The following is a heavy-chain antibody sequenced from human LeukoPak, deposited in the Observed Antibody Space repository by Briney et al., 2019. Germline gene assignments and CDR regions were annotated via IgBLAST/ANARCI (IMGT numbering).Heavy chain of an antibody. D-gene: IGHD3-22*01. V-gene: IGHV1-8*01. J-gene: IGHJ2*01. CDR3: ARGRRGSSGPWSWYLDL. CDR2: MNSNTGNK. Sequence: ASVKVSCKASGFTLTNFDINWVRQATGQGLEWMGCMNSNTGNKGYAQEFQGRVNITRDTSIGTAYMELTNLRSEDTAVYYCARGRRGSSGPWSWYLDLWGSGTLVTASS. CDR1: GFTLTNFD.